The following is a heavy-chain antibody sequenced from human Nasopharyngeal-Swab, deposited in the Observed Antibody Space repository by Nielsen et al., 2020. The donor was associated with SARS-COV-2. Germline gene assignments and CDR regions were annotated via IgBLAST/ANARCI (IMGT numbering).Heavy chain of an antibody. CDR3: ARGGYYGSGSYFHYYYGMDV. V-gene: IGHV1-69*13. Sequence: SVKVSCKASGGAFSSYAISWVRQAPGQGLEWMGGIIPIFGTANYAQKFQGRVTIAADESTSTAYMELSSLRSEDTAVYYCARGGYYGSGSYFHYYYGMDVWGQGTTVTVSS. J-gene: IGHJ6*02. D-gene: IGHD3-10*01. CDR1: GGAFSSYA. CDR2: IIPIFGTA.